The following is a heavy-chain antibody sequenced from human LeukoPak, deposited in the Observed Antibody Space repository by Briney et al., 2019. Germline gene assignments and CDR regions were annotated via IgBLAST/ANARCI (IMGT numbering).Heavy chain of an antibody. D-gene: IGHD1-1*01. V-gene: IGHV3-23*01. CDR2: ISNSGGST. CDR1: GFTFSSYG. J-gene: IGHJ4*02. CDR3: AKAPPYKKYFDY. Sequence: AGGSLRLSCSASGFTFSSYGMSWVRQAPGKGLGWVSGISNSGGSTNYADSVKGRFTISRDNSKNTLYLQMNSLRAEDTAVYYCAKAPPYKKYFDYWGQGTLVTVSS.